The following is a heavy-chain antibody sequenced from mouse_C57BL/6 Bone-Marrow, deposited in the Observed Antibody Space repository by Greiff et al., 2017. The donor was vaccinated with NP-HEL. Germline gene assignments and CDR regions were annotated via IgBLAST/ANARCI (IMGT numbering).Heavy chain of an antibody. CDR1: GYSFTGYY. V-gene: IGHV1-42*01. J-gene: IGHJ1*03. Sequence: VQLQQPGPELVKPGASVKISCKASGYSFTGYYMNWVKQSPEKSLEWIGEINPSTGGTTYNQKFKAKATLTVNKSSSTAYMQLSSLTSEESAVYYCSRFIKDYCGSRWDWYFDVWGTGATVTVAS. D-gene: IGHD1-1*01. CDR3: SRFIKDYCGSRWDWYFDV. CDR2: INPSTGGT.